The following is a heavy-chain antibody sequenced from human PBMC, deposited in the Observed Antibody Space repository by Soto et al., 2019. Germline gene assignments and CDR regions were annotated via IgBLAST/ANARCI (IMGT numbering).Heavy chain of an antibody. D-gene: IGHD3-22*01. J-gene: IGHJ4*02. CDR2: ISYDGSNK. Sequence: QVQLVESGGGVVQPGRSLRLSCAASGFTFSSYAMHWVRQAPGKGLEWVAVISYDGSNKYYADSVKGRFTISRDNSKNTLYLQMNSLRAEDTAVYYCAREYYDSSPHFEYWGQGPLVTVSS. CDR1: GFTFSSYA. V-gene: IGHV3-30-3*01. CDR3: AREYYDSSPHFEY.